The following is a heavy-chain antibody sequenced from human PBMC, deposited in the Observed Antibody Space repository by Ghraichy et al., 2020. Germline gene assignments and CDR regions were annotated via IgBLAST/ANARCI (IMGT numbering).Heavy chain of an antibody. CDR2: IYSGGST. J-gene: IGHJ6*02. D-gene: IGHD3-22*01. V-gene: IGHV3-53*01. Sequence: GGSLRLSCAASGFTVSSNYMSWVRQAPGKGLEWVSVIYSGGSTYYADSVKGRFTISRDNSKNTLYLQMNSLRAEDTAVYYCAGEGPNYDSSLFYGMDVWGQGTTVTVSS. CDR1: GFTVSSNY. CDR3: AGEGPNYDSSLFYGMDV.